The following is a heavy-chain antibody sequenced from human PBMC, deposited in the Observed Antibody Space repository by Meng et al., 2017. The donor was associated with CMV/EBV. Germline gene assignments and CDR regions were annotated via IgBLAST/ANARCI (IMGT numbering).Heavy chain of an antibody. Sequence: SETLSLTCMVSGGSISDYYWSWIRQPPGKGLEWIGYIYYSGNTNYNPFLKSRVTILVDTSKNQFFLKLSSVTAADTAVYYCARSNYHGSGSYWDFYYYGMDVWGQGTTVTVSS. V-gene: IGHV4-59*12. CDR1: GGSISDYY. CDR3: ARSNYHGSGSYWDFYYYGMDV. CDR2: IYYSGNT. J-gene: IGHJ6*02. D-gene: IGHD3-10*01.